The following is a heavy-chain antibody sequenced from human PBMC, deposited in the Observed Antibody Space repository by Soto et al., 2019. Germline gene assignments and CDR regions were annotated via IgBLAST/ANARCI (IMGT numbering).Heavy chain of an antibody. J-gene: IGHJ4*02. CDR3: ARGGYYYDSSAYSEVYYFDY. Sequence: NPSETLSLTCDVSGGSIINNYWWAWIRQSPGKGLVWIGSIYHSGTTYYNPSLESRATISVDTSESRFALKLSSVTAADSAMYYCARGGYYYDSSAYSEVYYFDYWGQGLLVTVSS. CDR2: IYHSGTT. V-gene: IGHV4-38-2*01. D-gene: IGHD3-22*01. CDR1: GGSIINNYW.